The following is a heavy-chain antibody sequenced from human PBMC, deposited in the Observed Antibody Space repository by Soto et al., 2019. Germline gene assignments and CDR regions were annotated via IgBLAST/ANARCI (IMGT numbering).Heavy chain of an antibody. CDR1: GYTFTSYA. Sequence: EASVKVSCKASGYTFTSYAMHWVRQAPGQRLEWMGWINAGNGNTKYSQKFQGRATITRDTSASTAYMELSSLRSEDTAVYYCARGGGWYVWFDPWGQATLVTVSS. D-gene: IGHD6-19*01. CDR2: INAGNGNT. CDR3: ARGGGWYVWFDP. J-gene: IGHJ5*02. V-gene: IGHV1-3*01.